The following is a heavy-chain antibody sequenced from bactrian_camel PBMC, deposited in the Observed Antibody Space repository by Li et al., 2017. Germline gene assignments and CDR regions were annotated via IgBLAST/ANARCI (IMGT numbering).Heavy chain of an antibody. Sequence: DVQLVESGGGSVQAGGSLTLSCVVPEWIDSSYSMGWFRQAPGKEREGVAVIDSDGVTSYADSVKGRFTISKANAKDTLYLQMNNLKPEDTAMYVCAAASRYSAWCEHDAYNYWGQGTQVTVS. V-gene: IGHV3S42*01. CDR2: IDSDGVT. D-gene: IGHD1*01. CDR3: AAASRYSAWCEHDAYNY. CDR1: EWIDSSYS. J-gene: IGHJ4*01.